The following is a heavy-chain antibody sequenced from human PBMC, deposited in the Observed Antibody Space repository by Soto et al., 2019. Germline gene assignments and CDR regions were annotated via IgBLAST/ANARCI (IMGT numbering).Heavy chain of an antibody. CDR3: TTEPSFLEWLLPHDAFDI. Sequence: LRLSCAASGFTFSNAWMSWVRQAPGKGLEWVGRIKSKTDGGTTDYAAPVKGRFTISRDDSKNTLYLQMNSLKTEDTAVYYCTTEPSFLEWLLPHDAFDIWGQGTMVT. J-gene: IGHJ3*02. V-gene: IGHV3-15*01. CDR2: IKSKTDGGTT. CDR1: GFTFSNAW. D-gene: IGHD3-3*02.